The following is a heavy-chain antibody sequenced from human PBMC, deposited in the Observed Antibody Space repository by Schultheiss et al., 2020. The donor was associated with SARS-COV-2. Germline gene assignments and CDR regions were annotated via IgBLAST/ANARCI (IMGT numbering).Heavy chain of an antibody. CDR2: IYTSGST. Sequence: SETLSLTCTVSGVSISSYYWSWIRQPAGKGLEWIGRIYTSGSTNYNPSLKSRVTMSVDTSKNQFSLKLSSVTAADTAVYYCARWGQGMTTDGLYYYYGMDVWGQGTTVTVSS. J-gene: IGHJ6*02. CDR3: ARWGQGMTTDGLYYYYGMDV. CDR1: GVSISSYY. D-gene: IGHD4-11*01. V-gene: IGHV4-4*07.